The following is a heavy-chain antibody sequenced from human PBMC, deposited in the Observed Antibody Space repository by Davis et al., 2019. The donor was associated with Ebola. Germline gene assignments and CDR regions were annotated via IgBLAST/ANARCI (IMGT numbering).Heavy chain of an antibody. CDR3: AKDTSNIWFDI. D-gene: IGHD1-26*01. V-gene: IGHV3-30-3*01. Sequence: GESLKISCAASGFPFSSYSIHWVRQAPGKGLEWVAIMSYDGSNGYYADSVKGRFTISRDNSKNTLYLQMNGLRVEDTAIYYCAKDTSNIWFDIWGQGTVVTVSS. CDR2: MSYDGSNG. CDR1: GFPFSSYS. J-gene: IGHJ3*02.